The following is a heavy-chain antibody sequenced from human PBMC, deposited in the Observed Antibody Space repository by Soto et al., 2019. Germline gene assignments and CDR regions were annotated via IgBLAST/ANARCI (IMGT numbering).Heavy chain of an antibody. CDR3: TSPQRSSSEGHYY. V-gene: IGHV3-72*01. CDR1: GFMFSDHF. J-gene: IGHJ4*02. Sequence: EVQLVESGGGLVQPGGSLRLSCAASGFMFSDHFMEWVRQAPGKGLEWVGRAKNKIGHYMTEYAASVKGRFTISRDESKHSLFLQMNSLDAGDAAVYSCTSPQRSSSEGHYYWGQGTLVTVSS. CDR2: AKNKIGHYMT. D-gene: IGHD6-13*01.